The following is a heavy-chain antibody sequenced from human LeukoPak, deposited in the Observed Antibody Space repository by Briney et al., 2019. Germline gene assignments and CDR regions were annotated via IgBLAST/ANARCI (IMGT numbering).Heavy chain of an antibody. D-gene: IGHD6-19*01. CDR3: AREIAVAGCFDY. CDR2: IYYSGST. Sequence: SETLSLTCTVSGGSISTYYWSWIRQPPGKGLEWIGYIYYSGSTNYNPSLKSRVTISIDTSKNQFSLKLTSVTAADTAVYYCAREIAVAGCFDYWGQGTLVTVSS. CDR1: GGSISTYY. V-gene: IGHV4-59*01. J-gene: IGHJ4*02.